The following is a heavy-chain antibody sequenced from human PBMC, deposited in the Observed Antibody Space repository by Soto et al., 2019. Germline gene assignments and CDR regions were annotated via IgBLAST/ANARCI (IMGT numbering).Heavy chain of an antibody. D-gene: IGHD6-19*01. J-gene: IGHJ4*02. Sequence: QVQLQESGPGLVKPSGTLSLTCAVSGGSISSSNWWSWVRQPPGKGLEWIGEIYHSGSTNYNPSLKSRVTLSVDKSKNQFALRLSSVTAADTAVYYCARVAVAGTRVDYWGQGTLVTVSS. CDR1: GGSISSSNW. CDR3: ARVAVAGTRVDY. V-gene: IGHV4-4*02. CDR2: IYHSGST.